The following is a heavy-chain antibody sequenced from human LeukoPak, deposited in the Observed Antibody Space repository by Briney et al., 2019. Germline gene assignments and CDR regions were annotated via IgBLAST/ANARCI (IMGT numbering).Heavy chain of an antibody. CDR3: VRAVAGNPFDY. CDR1: GFTFSSFW. Sequence: PGGSLRLSCAASGFTFSSFWMLCVRHAPGKGLVWVSRINSDGSSTSYADSVKGRFTISRDNAKNTLHLQMNSLRAEDTAVYYCVRAVAGNPFDYWGQGTLVTVSS. D-gene: IGHD6-19*01. V-gene: IGHV3-74*01. J-gene: IGHJ4*02. CDR2: INSDGSST.